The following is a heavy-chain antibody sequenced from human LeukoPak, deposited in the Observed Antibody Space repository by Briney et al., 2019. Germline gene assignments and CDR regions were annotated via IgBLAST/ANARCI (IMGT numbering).Heavy chain of an antibody. CDR3: ARTSADSDWFDP. CDR1: GGSISSGGYS. CDR2: IYHSGST. D-gene: IGHD1-26*01. V-gene: IGHV4-30-2*01. J-gene: IGHJ5*02. Sequence: SETLSLTCAVSGGSISSGGYSWSWIRQPPGKGLEWIGYIYHSGSTYYNPSLKSRVTISVDRSKNPFSLKLSSVTAADTAVYYCARTSADSDWFDPWGQGTLVTVSS.